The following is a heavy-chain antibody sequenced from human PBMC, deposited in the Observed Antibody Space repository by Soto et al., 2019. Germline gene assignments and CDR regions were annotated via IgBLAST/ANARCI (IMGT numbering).Heavy chain of an antibody. J-gene: IGHJ4*02. V-gene: IGHV3-23*01. CDR1: GFTLSSYA. CDR2: ISGSGSST. CDR3: AKDRATQRPGGPKDNY. Sequence: AGGSLRLSCAASGFTLSSYAMNWVRQAPGKGLEWVSGISGSGSSTYYADSVKGRFTISRDNSKNTLYLQMNSLRAEDTAVYYCAKDRATQRPGGPKDNYWGQGTLVTVSS.